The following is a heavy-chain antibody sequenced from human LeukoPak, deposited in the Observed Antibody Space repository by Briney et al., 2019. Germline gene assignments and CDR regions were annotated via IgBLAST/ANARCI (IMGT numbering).Heavy chain of an antibody. CDR1: GYTFTGYY. J-gene: IGHJ6*03. Sequence: GASVKVSCKASGYTFTGYYMHWVRQAPGQGLEWMGWINPNSGGTNYAQKFQGRVTMTRDTSISTAYMELSRLRSDDTAVYYWVRAVVAPAAAQGSYHYYMDVWGKGTTVTVSS. V-gene: IGHV1-2*02. CDR3: VRAVVAPAAAQGSYHYYMDV. CDR2: INPNSGGT. D-gene: IGHD2-2*01.